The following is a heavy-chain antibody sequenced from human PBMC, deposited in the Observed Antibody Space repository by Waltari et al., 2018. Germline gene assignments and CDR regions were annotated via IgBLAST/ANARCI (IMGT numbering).Heavy chain of an antibody. Sequence: EVQLVESGGGLVQPGGSLRLSCAASGFTFSRSYMPWVRQAPGKGLVWVSRSNTDGSSTNYADSVKGRFTISRDNGKNTLYLQMNSLRAEDAAVYYCARDGGGNGYIHYWGQGTLVTVSS. CDR2: SNTDGSST. J-gene: IGHJ4*02. CDR3: ARDGGGNGYIHY. D-gene: IGHD3-16*01. V-gene: IGHV3-74*01. CDR1: GFTFSRSY.